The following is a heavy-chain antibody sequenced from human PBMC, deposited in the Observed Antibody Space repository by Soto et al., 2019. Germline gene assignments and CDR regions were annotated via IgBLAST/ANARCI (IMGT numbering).Heavy chain of an antibody. Sequence: EVQLVESGGGLVKPGGSLRLSCAASGFTFSSYSMNWVRQAPGKGLEWVSSISSSSSYIYYADSVKGRFTISRDNAKNSLYLQMNSLRAEDTAVYYCARGLVLRFLEWISPLGYWGQGTLVTVSS. CDR2: ISSSSSYI. D-gene: IGHD3-3*01. CDR3: ARGLVLRFLEWISPLGY. J-gene: IGHJ4*02. V-gene: IGHV3-21*01. CDR1: GFTFSSYS.